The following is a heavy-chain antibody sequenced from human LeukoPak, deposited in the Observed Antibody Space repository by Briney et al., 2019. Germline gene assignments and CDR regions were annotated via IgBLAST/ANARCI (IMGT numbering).Heavy chain of an antibody. J-gene: IGHJ4*02. CDR3: AKDFRVAVAYYFDY. CDR1: GFTFSSYG. CDR2: ISYDGSNK. D-gene: IGHD3-3*01. V-gene: IGHV3-30*18. Sequence: GGSLRLSCAASGFTFSSYGMHWVRQAPGKGLEWVAVISYDGSNKYYADSVKGRFTISRDNSKNTLYLQRNSLRAEDTAVYYCAKDFRVAVAYYFDYWGQGTLVTVSS.